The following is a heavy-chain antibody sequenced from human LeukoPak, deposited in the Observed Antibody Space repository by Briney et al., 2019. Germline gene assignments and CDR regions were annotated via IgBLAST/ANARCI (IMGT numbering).Heavy chain of an antibody. CDR2: ISSSSSTI. D-gene: IGHD4-17*01. CDR1: GFTFSSYS. V-gene: IGHV3-48*01. CDR3: ARDGDYDYGDYLASWNDY. J-gene: IGHJ4*02. Sequence: PGGSLRLSCAASGFTFSSYSMNWVRQAPGKGLEWVSYISSSSSTIYYADSVKGRFTISRDNAKNSLYLQMNSLSAEDTAVYYCARDGDYDYGDYLASWNDYWGQGTLVTVSS.